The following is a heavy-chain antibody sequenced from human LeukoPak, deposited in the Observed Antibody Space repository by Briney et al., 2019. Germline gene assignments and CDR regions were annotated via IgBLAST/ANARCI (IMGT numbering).Heavy chain of an antibody. Sequence: GGSLRLSCAASGFTFSSYAMHWVRQAPGKGLEWVAVISYDGSNKYYADSVKGRFTISRDNSKNTLYLQTNSLRAEDTAVYYCASPKGGQAIDAFDIWGQGTMVTVSS. V-gene: IGHV3-30-3*01. CDR3: ASPKGGQAIDAFDI. D-gene: IGHD3-16*01. CDR1: GFTFSSYA. CDR2: ISYDGSNK. J-gene: IGHJ3*02.